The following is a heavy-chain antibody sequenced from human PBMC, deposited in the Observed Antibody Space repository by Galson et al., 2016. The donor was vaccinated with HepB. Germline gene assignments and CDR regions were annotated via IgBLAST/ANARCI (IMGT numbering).Heavy chain of an antibody. CDR3: ARIGNWFDP. CDR1: GFRFTTYS. J-gene: IGHJ5*02. V-gene: IGHV3-48*02. Sequence: SLRLSCAASGFRFTTYSMNWVRQAPGKGLEWVSYISSSSTTISYADSVKGRFTISRDNAKNSLYLQMNSLRDEDTAVYYCARIGNWFDPWGQGTLVTVSS. CDR2: ISSSSTTI.